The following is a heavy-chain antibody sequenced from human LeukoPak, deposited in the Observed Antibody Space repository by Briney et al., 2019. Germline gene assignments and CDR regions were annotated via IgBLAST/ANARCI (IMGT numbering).Heavy chain of an antibody. CDR1: GYTFTANY. Sequence: ASVKVSCKASGYTFTANYMHWVRQAPGQGLEYMGWINSNSGGTNYAQKFQGRVTMTRHASISTVYMELSGLRSDDTAVYYCARDLGGNALDIWGQGTVVTVSS. CDR3: ARDLGGNALDI. V-gene: IGHV1-2*02. CDR2: INSNSGGT. D-gene: IGHD3-16*01. J-gene: IGHJ3*02.